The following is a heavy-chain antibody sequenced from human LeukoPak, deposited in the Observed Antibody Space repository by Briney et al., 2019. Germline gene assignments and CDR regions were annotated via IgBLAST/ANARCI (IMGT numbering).Heavy chain of an antibody. CDR2: IYYSGST. CDR1: GGSISDYY. CDR3: ARAYYGGGGGAFDI. Sequence: PSETLSLTCTVSGGSISDYYWSWIRQPPGKGLEWIGYIYYSGSTNYNPSLKSRVTISVDTSKNQFSLKLSSVTAADTAVYYCARAYYGGGGGAFDIWGQGTMVTVSS. J-gene: IGHJ3*02. D-gene: IGHD4-23*01. V-gene: IGHV4-59*08.